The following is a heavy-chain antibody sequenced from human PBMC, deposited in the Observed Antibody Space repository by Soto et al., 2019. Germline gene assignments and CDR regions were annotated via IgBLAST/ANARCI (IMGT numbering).Heavy chain of an antibody. V-gene: IGHV3-15*07. CDR3: TTDAQWGI. D-gene: IGHD2-8*01. J-gene: IGHJ3*02. CDR2: IKSKNDGGAT. CDR1: GLTFNNAW. Sequence: GGSLRLSCAASGLTFNNAWMNWVRQAPGKGLEWVGRIKSKNDGGATEYCAPVKDRFTISRDDSKNTLYLQMNSLKTEDTAVYYCTTDAQWGIWGQGTMVTVSS.